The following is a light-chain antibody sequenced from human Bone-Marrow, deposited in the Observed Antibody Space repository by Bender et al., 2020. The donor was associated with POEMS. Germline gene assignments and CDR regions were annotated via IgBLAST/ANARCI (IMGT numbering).Light chain of an antibody. CDR3: SSYAGSNNSV. CDR1: SSDIGGYNY. Sequence: QSALTQPASVSGSPGQSITISCTGTSSDIGGYNYVSWYQHHPGKAPKLIIYDVSKRPSGVPDRFSGSKSGNTASLTVSGLQAEDEADYYCSSYAGSNNSVFGTGTKVTVL. V-gene: IGLV2-8*01. J-gene: IGLJ1*01. CDR2: DVS.